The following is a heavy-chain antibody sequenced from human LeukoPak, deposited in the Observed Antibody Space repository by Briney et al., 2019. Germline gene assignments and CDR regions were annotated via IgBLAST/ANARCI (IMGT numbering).Heavy chain of an antibody. CDR1: GGSISSGSYY. V-gene: IGHV4-61*02. Sequence: SQTLSLTCTVSGGSISSGSYYWSWIRQPAGKGLEWIGRIYHSGSTYYNPSLKSRVTISVDTSKNQFSLKLSSVTAADTAVYYCARLYCSSTSCYLNAFDIWGQGTMVTVSS. J-gene: IGHJ3*02. CDR2: IYHSGST. CDR3: ARLYCSSTSCYLNAFDI. D-gene: IGHD2-2*01.